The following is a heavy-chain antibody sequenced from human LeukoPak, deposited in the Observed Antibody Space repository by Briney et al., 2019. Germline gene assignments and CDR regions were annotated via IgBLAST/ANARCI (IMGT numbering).Heavy chain of an antibody. D-gene: IGHD4-17*01. CDR3: ARGAFLYGDYVAFDI. J-gene: IGHJ3*02. Sequence: GGSLRLSCAASGFTFSSYWMSWVRQAPGKGLEWVANIKQDGSEKYYVDSVKGRFTISRDNAKNSLYLQMNSLRAEDTAVYYCARGAFLYGDYVAFDIWGQGTMVTVSS. CDR1: GFTFSSYW. CDR2: IKQDGSEK. V-gene: IGHV3-7*01.